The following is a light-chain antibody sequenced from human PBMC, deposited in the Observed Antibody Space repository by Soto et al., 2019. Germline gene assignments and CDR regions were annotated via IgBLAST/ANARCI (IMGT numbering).Light chain of an antibody. CDR2: RSD. J-gene: IGLJ2*01. V-gene: IGLV1-44*01. Sequence: QSVLTQSPSASGTPGQRVIIACSGSSSNIGSNHVNWYRHLPGAAPKLLIFRSDQRPSGVPDRFSGSKSGTTASLAISGLQSGDEADYYCAAWDDSRYGVVFGGGTKLTDL. CDR3: AAWDDSRYGVV. CDR1: SSNIGSNH.